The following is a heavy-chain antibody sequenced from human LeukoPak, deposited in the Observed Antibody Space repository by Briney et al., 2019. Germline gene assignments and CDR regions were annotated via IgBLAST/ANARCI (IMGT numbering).Heavy chain of an antibody. CDR1: VYIFTNYW. Sequence: GESLKISCKGSVYIFTNYWIGWVRQLPGKGLEWMGIIYPGDSDTRYSPSFQGQVTISADKSISTAYLQWSSLKASDTAMYYCVTHRSSSWYWDYWGQGTLVTVSS. V-gene: IGHV5-51*01. D-gene: IGHD6-13*01. CDR3: VTHRSSSWYWDY. CDR2: IYPGDSDT. J-gene: IGHJ4*02.